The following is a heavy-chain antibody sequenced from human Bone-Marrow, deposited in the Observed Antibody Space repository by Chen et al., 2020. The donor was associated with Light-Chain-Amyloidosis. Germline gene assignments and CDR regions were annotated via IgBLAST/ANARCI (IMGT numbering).Heavy chain of an antibody. Sequence: EVELVESGGALVQPGGSLRLSCAASGFTFSGHDMNWVRQAPGKGLEWVSSSSRSGGSTNYAYSVRGRFTISREEDQEKSERKGKRRRAEEKEVYYCARIFDAETFDSWGQGTQVTVSS. CDR3: ARIFDAETFDS. CDR1: GFTFSGHD. V-gene: IGHV3-23*04. CDR2: SSRSGGST. D-gene: IGHD3-3*01. J-gene: IGHJ4*02.